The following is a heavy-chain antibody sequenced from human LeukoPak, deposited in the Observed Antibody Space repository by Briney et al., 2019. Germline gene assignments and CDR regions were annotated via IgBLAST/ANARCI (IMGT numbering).Heavy chain of an antibody. J-gene: IGHJ4*02. V-gene: IGHV1-18*01. CDR2: ISAYNGNT. CDR1: GYTFTSYG. CDR3: AYLDSGYSGYDPFDY. D-gene: IGHD5-12*01. Sequence: GASVTVSCKASGYTFTSYGISWVRQAPGQGLEWMGWISAYNGNTNYAQKLQGRVTMTTDTSTSTAYMELRSLRSDDTAVYYCAYLDSGYSGYDPFDYWGQGTLVTVSS.